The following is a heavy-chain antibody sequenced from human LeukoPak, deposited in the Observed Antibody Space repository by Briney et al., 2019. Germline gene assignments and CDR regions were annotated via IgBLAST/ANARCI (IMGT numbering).Heavy chain of an antibody. V-gene: IGHV4-61*02. Sequence: SQTLSLTCTVSGGSISSGSYYWSWIRQPAGKGLEWIGRIYTSGSTNYNPSLKSRVTISVDTSKNQFSLKLSSVTAADTAVYYCAHYYYYYMDVWGKGTTVTVSS. CDR2: IYTSGST. CDR3: AHYYYYYMDV. CDR1: GGSISSGSYY. J-gene: IGHJ6*03.